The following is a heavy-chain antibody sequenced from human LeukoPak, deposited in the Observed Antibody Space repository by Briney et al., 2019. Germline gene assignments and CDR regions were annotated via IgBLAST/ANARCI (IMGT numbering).Heavy chain of an antibody. CDR3: ARARYHTEMTYFRTVYYFDY. Sequence: PSETLPLTCAVYGGSFSGYYWSWIRQPPGKGLEWIGYIHYSGSTNYNPSLKSRVTISVDTSKNQFSLKLSSVTAADTAVYYCARARYHTEMTYFRTVYYFDYWGQGTLVTVSS. CDR2: IHYSGST. V-gene: IGHV4-59*01. CDR1: GGSFSGYY. D-gene: IGHD3/OR15-3a*01. J-gene: IGHJ4*02.